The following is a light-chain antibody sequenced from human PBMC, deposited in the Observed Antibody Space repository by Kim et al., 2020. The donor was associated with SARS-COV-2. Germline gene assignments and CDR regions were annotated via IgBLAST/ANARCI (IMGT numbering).Light chain of an antibody. Sequence: KVPISCSGGSSNIGNNYVSWYQQLPGTAPKLLIYDNNKRPSGIPDRFSGSKSGTSATLGITGLQTGDEADYYCGTWDSSLSAGRVFGGGTQLTVL. CDR1: SSNIGNNY. CDR3: GTWDSSLSAGRV. J-gene: IGLJ3*02. V-gene: IGLV1-51*01. CDR2: DNN.